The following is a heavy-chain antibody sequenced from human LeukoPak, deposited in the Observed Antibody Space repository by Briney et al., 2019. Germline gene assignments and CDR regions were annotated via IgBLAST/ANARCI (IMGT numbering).Heavy chain of an antibody. V-gene: IGHV3-23*01. D-gene: IGHD6-19*01. J-gene: IGHJ4*02. Sequence: GGSLRLSCAASGFTFTSYAMSWVRQAPGKGLEWVTLISGSGGSTYYADPVKGRFIISRDNSKNTLSLQMNSLRAEDTAVYYCAKRGYSSGWQFDYWGQGTLVTVSS. CDR1: GFTFTSYA. CDR2: ISGSGGST. CDR3: AKRGYSSGWQFDY.